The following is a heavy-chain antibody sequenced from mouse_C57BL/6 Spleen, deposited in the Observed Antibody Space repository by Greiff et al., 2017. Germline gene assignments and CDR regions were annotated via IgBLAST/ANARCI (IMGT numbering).Heavy chain of an antibody. Sequence: EVKLMESGPGLVKPSQSLSLTCSVTGYSITSGYYWNWIRQFPGNKLEWMGYISYDGSNNYNPSLKNRISITRDTSKNQFFLKLISLTTEDTATYYCARDEENGNLYGGYYFDYWGQGTTLTVSS. CDR1: GYSITSGYY. CDR2: ISYDGSN. CDR3: ARDEENGNLYGGYYFDY. J-gene: IGHJ2*01. D-gene: IGHD2-1*01. V-gene: IGHV3-6*01.